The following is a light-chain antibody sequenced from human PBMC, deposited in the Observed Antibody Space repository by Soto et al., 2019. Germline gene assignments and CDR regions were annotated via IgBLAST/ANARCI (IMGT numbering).Light chain of an antibody. CDR1: QSVSSN. J-gene: IGKJ1*01. V-gene: IGKV3-20*01. CDR2: GAS. CDR3: QQYGSSGT. Sequence: EVVMSQSLATLSVSPGERATLSCRASQSVSSNLAWYQQKPGQAPRLLIYGASNRATGIPDRFSGSGSGTDFTLPISRLEPEDFAVYYCQQYGSSGTLGQVTK.